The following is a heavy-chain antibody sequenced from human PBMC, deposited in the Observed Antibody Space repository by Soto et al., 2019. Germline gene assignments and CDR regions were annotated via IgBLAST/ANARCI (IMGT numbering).Heavy chain of an antibody. Sequence: SETLSLTCTVSGGSISSGDYYWSWIRQPPGKGLEWIGYIYYSGSNNYNPYLKSQVNISVDTSKKQFFLKLSSVTAADTAVFYRARMGWGYDILTGYWNWFDPWGQGTLVTVSS. CDR1: GGSISSGDYY. CDR2: IYYSGSN. V-gene: IGHV4-30-4*02. J-gene: IGHJ5*02. D-gene: IGHD3-9*01. CDR3: ARMGWGYDILTGYWNWFDP.